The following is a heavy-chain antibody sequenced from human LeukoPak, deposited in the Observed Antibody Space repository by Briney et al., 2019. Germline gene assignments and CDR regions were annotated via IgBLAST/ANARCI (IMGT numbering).Heavy chain of an antibody. D-gene: IGHD2-15*01. Sequence: RGSLRLSCAASGFTFSSYAMHWVRQAPGKGLEWVAVISYDGSNKYYADSVKGRFTISRDNSKNTLYLQMNSLRAEDTAVYYCAREFLGYCSGGSCYFDYWGQGTLVTVSS. CDR2: ISYDGSNK. CDR3: AREFLGYCSGGSCYFDY. V-gene: IGHV3-30-3*01. CDR1: GFTFSSYA. J-gene: IGHJ4*02.